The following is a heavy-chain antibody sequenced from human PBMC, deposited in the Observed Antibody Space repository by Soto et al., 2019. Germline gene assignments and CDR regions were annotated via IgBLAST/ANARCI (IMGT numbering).Heavy chain of an antibody. J-gene: IGHJ3*02. CDR1: GFNFDDSA. CDR2: ISLNSGSI. CDR3: AKVGKYCSGGSCYSGAFDI. V-gene: IGHV3-9*01. Sequence: EVQLVESVGGLVQPGKSLRLSCAASGFNFDDSAMHWVRKAPGKVLGWVSGISLNSGSIGYAGSVKGRFTVSRENAKNSLYLQMSSLRAEDTALYYCAKVGKYCSGGSCYSGAFDIWGQGTMVTVSS. D-gene: IGHD2-15*01.